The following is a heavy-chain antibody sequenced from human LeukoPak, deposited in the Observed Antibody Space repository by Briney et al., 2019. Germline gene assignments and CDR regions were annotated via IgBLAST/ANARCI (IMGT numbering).Heavy chain of an antibody. V-gene: IGHV3-7*03. CDR2: IKQDGSEK. CDR3: ARDPGDRAIDRWFDP. CDR1: GFTFSSYW. J-gene: IGHJ5*02. Sequence: GGSLRLSCGASGFTFSSYWMSWVRQTPGKGLEWVANIKQDGSEKYYVDSVKGRFIISRDNAKNSLYLHMNDLRAEDTAVYYCARDPGDRAIDRWFDPWGQGTLVTVSS. D-gene: IGHD5-18*01.